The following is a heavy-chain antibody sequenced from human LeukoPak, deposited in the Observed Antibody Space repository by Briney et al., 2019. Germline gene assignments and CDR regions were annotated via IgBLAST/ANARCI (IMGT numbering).Heavy chain of an antibody. D-gene: IGHD6-13*01. CDR3: AKMYSSSWYYFDY. CDR1: GFTFSGYE. Sequence: PGGSLRLSCAASGFTFSGYEMNWVRQAPGKGLEWVSYISTSGSTIHYADSVKGRFTISRDNAKNSLYLQMNSLRAEDTAVYYCAKMYSSSWYYFDYWGQGTLVTVSS. J-gene: IGHJ4*02. CDR2: ISTSGSTI. V-gene: IGHV3-48*03.